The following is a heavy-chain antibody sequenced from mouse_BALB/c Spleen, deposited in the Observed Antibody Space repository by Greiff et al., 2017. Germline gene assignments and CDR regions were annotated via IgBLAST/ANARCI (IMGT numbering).Heavy chain of an antibody. CDR2: IWSGGST. CDR1: GFSLTSYG. Sequence: QVQLKQSGPGLVQPSQSLSITCTVSGFSLTSYGVHWVRQSPGKGLEWLGVIWSGGSTDYNAAFISRLSISKDNSKSQVFFKMNSLQANDTAIYYCARANYVDYAMDYWGQGTSVTVSS. D-gene: IGHD1-1*01. V-gene: IGHV2-2*02. CDR3: ARANYVDYAMDY. J-gene: IGHJ4*01.